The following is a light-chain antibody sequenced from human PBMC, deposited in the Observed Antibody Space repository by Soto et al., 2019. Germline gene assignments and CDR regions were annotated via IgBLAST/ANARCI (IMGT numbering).Light chain of an antibody. V-gene: IGLV2-11*01. J-gene: IGLJ2*01. Sequence: QSALTQPRSVSGSPGQSVTISCTGTSSDVGAYNYVSWYQQHPGKAPQLMIYDVSKRPSGVPDRFSGSKSGNTASLTISGLQAEDEADYYCCSYAGSYTKLFGGGTKLTVL. CDR2: DVS. CDR1: SSDVGAYNY. CDR3: CSYAGSYTKL.